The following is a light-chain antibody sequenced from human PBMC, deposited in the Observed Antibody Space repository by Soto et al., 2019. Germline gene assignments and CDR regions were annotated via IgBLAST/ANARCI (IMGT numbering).Light chain of an antibody. CDR3: QVWDSNSEHPSVV. V-gene: IGLV3-21*03. CDR2: DDS. Sequence: SYELTQPPSVSVAPGKTAKITCGGDNIKSKSVHWYQQRPGQAPVLVVYDDSDRPSGIPDRFSGSNSGNTATLTISRGEAGDEADYYCQVWDSNSEHPSVVFGGVTKLTVL. CDR1: NIKSKS. J-gene: IGLJ2*01.